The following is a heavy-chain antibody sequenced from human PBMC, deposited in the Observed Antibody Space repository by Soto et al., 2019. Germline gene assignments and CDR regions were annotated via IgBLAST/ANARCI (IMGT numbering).Heavy chain of an antibody. CDR1: GGSISSYY. D-gene: IGHD4-17*01. CDR2: IYYSGST. V-gene: IGHV4-59*01. J-gene: IGHJ4*02. CDR3: AREYRTTVDY. Sequence: PSETLSLTCTVSGGSISSYYWSWIQQPPGKGLEWIGYIYYSGSTNYNPSLKSRVTISVDTSKNQFSLKLSSVTAADTAVYYCAREYRTTVDYWGQGTLVTVSS.